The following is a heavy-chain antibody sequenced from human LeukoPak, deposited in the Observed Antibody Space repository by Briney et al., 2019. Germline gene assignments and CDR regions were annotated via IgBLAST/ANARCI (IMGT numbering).Heavy chain of an antibody. CDR1: GGSISSTIYY. V-gene: IGHV4-39*01. J-gene: IGHJ5*02. Sequence: PSETLSLTCTVSGGSISSTIYYWGWIRQPPGKGLEWIGTMYYSGSTYYNPSLKSRVTISIDTSKNQFSLRLGSVTAADTALYYCARLGGDGYSFAGLSPPMGYNWVDPWGQGTLVTVSS. CDR3: ARLGGDGYSFAGLSPPMGYNWVDP. CDR2: MYYSGST. D-gene: IGHD5-24*01.